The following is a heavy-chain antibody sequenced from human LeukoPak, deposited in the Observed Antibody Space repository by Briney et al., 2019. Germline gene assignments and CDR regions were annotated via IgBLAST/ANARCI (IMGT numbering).Heavy chain of an antibody. CDR2: ICSGGST. J-gene: IGHJ6*03. CDR1: GFTVSSNY. V-gene: IGHV3-53*01. D-gene: IGHD6-6*01. Sequence: GGSLRLSCAVSGFTVSSNYMSWVRQAPGKGLEWVSVICSGGSTYYADSVKGRFTISRDNSKNTLYLQMNSLRAEDTAVYYCAREGSSSSGYYYYMDVWGKGTTVTVSS. CDR3: AREGSSSSGYYYYMDV.